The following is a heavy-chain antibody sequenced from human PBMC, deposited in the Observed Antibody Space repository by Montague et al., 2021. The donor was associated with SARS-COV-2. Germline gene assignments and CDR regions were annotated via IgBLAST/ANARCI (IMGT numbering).Heavy chain of an antibody. CDR2: IFGSAAGT. Sequence: SLRLSCAASGFAFNNFAMTWVRQAPGKGLEWVSSIFGSAAGTYYADSVKGRFTISRDNSKNTLYLQMYSLKGEDTAKYYCAKQPGAGAVVYWYFDLWGRGTVVSVSA. CDR3: AKQPGAGAVVYWYFDL. CDR1: GFAFNNFA. V-gene: IGHV3-23*01. J-gene: IGHJ2*01. D-gene: IGHD6-19*01.